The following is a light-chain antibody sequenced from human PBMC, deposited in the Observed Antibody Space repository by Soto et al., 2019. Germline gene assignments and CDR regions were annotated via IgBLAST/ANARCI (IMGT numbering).Light chain of an antibody. CDR3: QQRSNWPPT. CDR2: DVS. J-gene: IGKJ1*01. V-gene: IGKV3-11*01. Sequence: EVVLTQSPATLSLSPGERATLSCRASRSVGNYLAWYQQRPGQAPRSLISDVSNRATGIPARFSGSVSGTDLTLTITSLEPEDGAVYYGQQRSNWPPTFGQGTKVDIK. CDR1: RSVGNY.